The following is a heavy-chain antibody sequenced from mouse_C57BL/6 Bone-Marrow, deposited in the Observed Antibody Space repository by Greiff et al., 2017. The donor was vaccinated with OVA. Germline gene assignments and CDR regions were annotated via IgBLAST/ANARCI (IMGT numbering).Heavy chain of an antibody. V-gene: IGHV1-82*01. D-gene: IGHD2-3*01. CDR3: ARRWLLLSFDY. CDR1: GYAFSSSW. CDR2: IYPGDGDT. Sequence: VQLQQSGPELVKPGASVKISCKASGYAFSSSWMNWVKQRPGKGLEWIGRIYPGDGDTNYNGKFKGKATLTADKSSSTAYMQLSSLTSEDSAVYFCARRWLLLSFDYWGQGTTLTVSS. J-gene: IGHJ2*01.